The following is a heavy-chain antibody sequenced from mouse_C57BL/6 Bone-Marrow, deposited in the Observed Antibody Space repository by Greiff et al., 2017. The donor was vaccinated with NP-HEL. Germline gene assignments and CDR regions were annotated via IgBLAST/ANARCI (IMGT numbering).Heavy chain of an antibody. CDR3: TRDDDYDTGVAY. J-gene: IGHJ3*01. V-gene: IGHV5-9-1*02. Sequence: EVKLQESGEGLVKPGGSLKLSCAASGFTFSSYAMSWVRQTPEKRLEWVAYISSGGDYIYYADTVKGRFTISRDNARNTLYLQMSSLKTEDTAMYYCTRDDDYDTGVAYWGQGTLLTVSA. D-gene: IGHD2-4*01. CDR1: GFTFSSYA. CDR2: ISSGGDYI.